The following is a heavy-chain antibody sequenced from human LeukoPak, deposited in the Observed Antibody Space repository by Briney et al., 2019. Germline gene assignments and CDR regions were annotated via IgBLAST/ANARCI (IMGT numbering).Heavy chain of an antibody. J-gene: IGHJ4*02. V-gene: IGHV4-34*01. CDR2: INHSGST. Sequence: SETLSLTCAVYGGSFSGYYWSWIRQPPGKGLEWIGEINHSGSTNYNPSLKSRVTISVDTSKNQFSLKLSSVTAADTAVYYCARLVGSGYYYVPDYWGQGTLVTVSS. CDR3: ARLVGSGYYYVPDY. D-gene: IGHD3-22*01. CDR1: GGSFSGYY.